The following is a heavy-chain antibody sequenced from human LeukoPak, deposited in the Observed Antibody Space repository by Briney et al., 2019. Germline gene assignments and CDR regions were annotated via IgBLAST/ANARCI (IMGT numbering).Heavy chain of an antibody. V-gene: IGHV3-23*01. CDR2: ISGSGGST. D-gene: IGHD3-22*01. Sequence: GGSLRLSCAASGFTFSSYAISWVRQAPGKGLEWVSAISGSGGSTYYADSVKGRFTISRDSSKNTLYLQMNSLRAEDTAVYYCAKDQRGITMIVVGILGAFDIWGQGTMVTVSS. CDR3: AKDQRGITMIVVGILGAFDI. CDR1: GFTFSSYA. J-gene: IGHJ3*02.